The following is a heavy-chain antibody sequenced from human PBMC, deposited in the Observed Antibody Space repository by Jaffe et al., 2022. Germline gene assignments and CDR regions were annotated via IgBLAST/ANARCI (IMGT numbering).Heavy chain of an antibody. CDR2: INPNGGT. Sequence: QVQLVQSGAEVKKPGASVKVSCQTSGYSFTGYYIYWVRQAPGQGLEWMGRINPNGGTDYAQNFQGRVTMTRDTSISTAYMELSRLRSDDTAVYYCARGCDCSSNYLDPWGQGTLVTVSS. J-gene: IGHJ5*02. V-gene: IGHV1-2*06. D-gene: IGHD4-4*01. CDR1: GYSFTGYY. CDR3: ARGCDCSSNYLDP.